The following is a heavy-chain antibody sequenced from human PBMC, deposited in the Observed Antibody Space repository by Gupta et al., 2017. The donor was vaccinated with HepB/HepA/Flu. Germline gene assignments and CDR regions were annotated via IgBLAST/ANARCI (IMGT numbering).Heavy chain of an antibody. V-gene: IGHV4-30-4*01. Sequence: QVQLQESGPGLMTASQTLSLTCTVSGGSINSDDYYWSWICRPPGKGLEWIGYIDYNGRTYNHPSLKSRVTMSLDTSKKQFSLRLTSVTAADTAVYYCARGGANLRFVDLNQYHPMDVWGPGTTVTVSS. CDR1: GGSINSDDYY. CDR3: ARGGANLRFVDLNQYHPMDV. J-gene: IGHJ6*02. D-gene: IGHD3-3*01. CDR2: IDYNGRT.